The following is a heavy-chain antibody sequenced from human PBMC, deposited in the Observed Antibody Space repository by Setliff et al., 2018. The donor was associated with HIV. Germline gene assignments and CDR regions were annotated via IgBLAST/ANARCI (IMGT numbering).Heavy chain of an antibody. V-gene: IGHV3-30*02. CDR1: GFTFSSYG. D-gene: IGHD3-22*01. J-gene: IGHJ4*02. CDR3: AKDRYYDSSGSPFDY. Sequence: GGSLRLSCAASGFTFSSYGMHWVRQAPGKGLEWVAFIRYDGSNKYYADSVKGRFTIPRDNSKNTLYLQMNSLRAEDTAVYYCAKDRYYDSSGSPFDYWGQGTLVTSPQ. CDR2: IRYDGSNK.